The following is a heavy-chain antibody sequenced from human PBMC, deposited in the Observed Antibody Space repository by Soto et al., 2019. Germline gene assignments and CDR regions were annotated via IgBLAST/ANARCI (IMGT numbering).Heavy chain of an antibody. CDR2: IYYSGST. V-gene: IGHV4-30-4*01. J-gene: IGHJ4*02. D-gene: IGHD3-3*01. CDR3: ARARITIFGVDY. CDR1: GGSISSGDYY. Sequence: PSETLSLTCTVSGGSISSGDYYWSWIRQPPGKGLEWIGYIYYSGSTYYNPSLKSRVTISVDTSKNQFSLKLSSVTAADTAVYYCARARITIFGVDYWGQGTLVTVSS.